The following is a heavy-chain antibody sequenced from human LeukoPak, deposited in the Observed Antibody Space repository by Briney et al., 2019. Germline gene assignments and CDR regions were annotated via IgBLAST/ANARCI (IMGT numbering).Heavy chain of an antibody. CDR2: ISYDGSNK. V-gene: IGHV3-30-3*01. CDR3: ARGMATTETFDY. Sequence: GRSLRLSCAASRFTFSSYTMHWVRQAPGKGLEWVAVISYDGSNKYYADSVKGRFTISRDNSKNTLYLQMSSLRAEDTAVYYCARGMATTETFDYWGQGTLVTVSS. D-gene: IGHD5-24*01. J-gene: IGHJ4*02. CDR1: RFTFSSYT.